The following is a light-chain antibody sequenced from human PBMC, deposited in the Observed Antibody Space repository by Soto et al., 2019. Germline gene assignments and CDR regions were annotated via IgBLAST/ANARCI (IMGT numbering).Light chain of an antibody. CDR3: QQYGSSSRT. V-gene: IGKV3-20*01. CDR1: QSVSSY. CDR2: DAS. Sequence: IVLTQSPGTLSLSPGERATLSCRASQSVSSYLAWYQQKPGQAPRLLIYDASSRATGIPDRFSGSGSGTDFTLTINRLEPEDFAVYYCQQYGSSSRTFGQGTRVEIK. J-gene: IGKJ1*01.